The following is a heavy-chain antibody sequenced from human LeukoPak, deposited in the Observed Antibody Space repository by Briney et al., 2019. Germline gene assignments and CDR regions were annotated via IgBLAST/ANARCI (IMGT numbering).Heavy chain of an antibody. CDR1: GGSISSYY. V-gene: IGHV4-59*01. CDR2: IHYSGRT. CDR3: ARAKDSGSSKYYYYYGMDV. Sequence: SETLSLTCTVSGGSISSYYWSWIRQPPGKGLEWIGYIHYSGRTNYKPSLKSRVTISADTSVNQLSLKLTSVTAADTAIYYCARAKDSGSSKYYYYYGMDVWGQGTTVTVSS. J-gene: IGHJ6*02. D-gene: IGHD1-26*01.